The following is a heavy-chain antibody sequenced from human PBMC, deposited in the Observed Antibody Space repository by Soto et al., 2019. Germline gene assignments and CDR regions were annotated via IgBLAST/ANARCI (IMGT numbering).Heavy chain of an antibody. Sequence: PGGSLRLSCEASGFTFSGSTMHWVRQASGKGLEWVGRIRSKANSYATAYAASVKGRFTISRDDSKNTAYLQMNSLKTEDTAVYYCTRQGVYSSSWHDYYYYYYGMDVWGQGT. J-gene: IGHJ6*02. CDR2: IRSKANSYAT. CDR1: GFTFSGST. V-gene: IGHV3-73*01. D-gene: IGHD6-13*01. CDR3: TRQGVYSSSWHDYYYYYYGMDV.